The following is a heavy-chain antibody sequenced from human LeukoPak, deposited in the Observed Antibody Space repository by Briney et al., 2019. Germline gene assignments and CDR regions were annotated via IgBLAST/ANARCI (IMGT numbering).Heavy chain of an antibody. CDR1: GGSISTYY. CDR2: IYHSGST. D-gene: IGHD3-22*01. CDR3: ARDSSYDSSGLDY. Sequence: SETLSLTCTVSGGSISTYYWSWIRQPPGKGLEWIGYIYHSGSTKYNPSLKSRVTISVDTSKNQFSLKLSSVTAADTAVYYCARDSSYDSSGLDYWGQGTLVTVSS. J-gene: IGHJ4*02. V-gene: IGHV4-59*01.